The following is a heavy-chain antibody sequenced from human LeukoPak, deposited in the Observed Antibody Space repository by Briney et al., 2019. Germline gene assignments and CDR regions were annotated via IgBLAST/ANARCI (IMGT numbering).Heavy chain of an antibody. CDR1: GGSISSGGYY. CDR3: ARDRDITGTTSRRFDP. D-gene: IGHD1-7*01. J-gene: IGHJ5*02. V-gene: IGHV4-30-2*01. Sequence: PSQTLSLTCTVYGGSISSGGYYWSWIRQPPGKGLEWIGYIYHSGSTYYNPSLKSRVTISVDRSKNQFSLKLSSVTAADTAVYYCARDRDITGTTSRRFDPWGQGTLVTVSS. CDR2: IYHSGST.